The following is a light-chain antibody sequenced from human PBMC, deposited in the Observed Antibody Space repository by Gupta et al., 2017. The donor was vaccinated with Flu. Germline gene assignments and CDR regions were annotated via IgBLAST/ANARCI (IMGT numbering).Light chain of an antibody. Sequence: AIRITQSPSSLSASTGDRVTITCRASQGISSYLAWHQQKPGKAPKLLIYAASTLQSGVPSRFSGSGSGTDFTLTISCLQSDDFATYYCQQYDSYAQTFGQGTKVEIK. V-gene: IGKV1-8*01. CDR2: AAS. CDR1: QGISSY. CDR3: QQYDSYAQT. J-gene: IGKJ2*01.